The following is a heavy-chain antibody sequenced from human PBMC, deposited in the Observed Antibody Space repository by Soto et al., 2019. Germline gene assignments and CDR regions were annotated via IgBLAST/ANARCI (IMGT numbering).Heavy chain of an antibody. CDR3: ARDQSADTAMRGYYYYGMDV. J-gene: IGHJ6*02. CDR1: GYTFTSYY. D-gene: IGHD5-18*01. Sequence: QVQLVQSGAEVKKPGASVKVSCKASGYTFTSYYMHWVRQAPGQGLEWMGIINPSGGSTSYAQKFQGRVAMTRDTSTSTVYMELSSLRSEDTAVYYCARDQSADTAMRGYYYYGMDVWGQGTTVTVSS. CDR2: INPSGGST. V-gene: IGHV1-46*01.